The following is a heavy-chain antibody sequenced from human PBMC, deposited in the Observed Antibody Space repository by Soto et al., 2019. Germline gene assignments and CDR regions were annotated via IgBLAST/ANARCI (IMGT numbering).Heavy chain of an antibody. CDR3: ARVVKAGDYGDYGRYYFDY. D-gene: IGHD4-17*01. CDR2: ISAYSGNT. CDR1: GYTFTTYG. J-gene: IGHJ4*01. Sequence: QVQLVQSGAEVKKPGASLKVSCKASGYTFTTYGITLVRQAPGQGLEWMGWISAYSGNTNYAQKLQGRLTVTTDTSTNTAYMDLRSLRSDDTAVYYCARVVKAGDYGDYGRYYFDYWGHGTLVTVSS. V-gene: IGHV1-18*04.